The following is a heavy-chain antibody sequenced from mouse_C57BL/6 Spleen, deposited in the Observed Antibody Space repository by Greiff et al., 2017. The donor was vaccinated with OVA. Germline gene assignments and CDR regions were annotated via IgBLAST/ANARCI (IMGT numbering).Heavy chain of an antibody. CDR1: GYSITSGYD. Sequence: VQLKESGPGMVKPSQSLSLTCTVTGYSITSGYDWHWIRHFPGNKLEWMGYISYSGSTNYNPSLKSRISITHDTSKNHFFLKLNSVTTEDTATYYCARDDGYYGGWFAYWGQGTLVTVSA. CDR2: ISYSGST. D-gene: IGHD2-3*01. V-gene: IGHV3-1*01. J-gene: IGHJ3*01. CDR3: ARDDGYYGGWFAY.